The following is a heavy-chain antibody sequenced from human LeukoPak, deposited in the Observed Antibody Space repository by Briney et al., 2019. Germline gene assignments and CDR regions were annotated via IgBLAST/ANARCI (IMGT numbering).Heavy chain of an antibody. V-gene: IGHV3-23*01. CDR1: RFTFSSYS. Sequence: PGGSLRLSCEPSRFTFSSYSMSWVRQAPGPGLQWVSILSGNLVSTYYADSVKGRFTISRDNSKNTLYLQMNNLRAEDTAMYYCARGDTAITRHLDYWGKGTLVTVS. J-gene: IGHJ4*02. CDR3: ARGDTAITRHLDY. CDR2: LSGNLVST. D-gene: IGHD5-18*01.